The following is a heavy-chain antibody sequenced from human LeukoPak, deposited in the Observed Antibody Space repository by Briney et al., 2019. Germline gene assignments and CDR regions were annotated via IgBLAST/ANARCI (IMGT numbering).Heavy chain of an antibody. CDR1: GYTFTGCY. J-gene: IGHJ5*02. V-gene: IGHV1-2*02. CDR3: AREGIAAAGTFDP. CDR2: INPNSGGT. D-gene: IGHD6-13*01. Sequence: GASVKVSCKASGYTFTGCYMHWVRQAPGQGLEWMGWINPNSGGTNYAQKFQGRVTMTRDTSISTAYMELSRLRSDDTAVYYCAREGIAAAGTFDPWGQGTLVTVSS.